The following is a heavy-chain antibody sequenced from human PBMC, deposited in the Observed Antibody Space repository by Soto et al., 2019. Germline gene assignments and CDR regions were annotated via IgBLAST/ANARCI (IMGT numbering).Heavy chain of an antibody. Sequence: EVPLLESGGGLVQPGGSLRLSCAASGLTFSSYAMSWVRQAPGKGLEWVSVMSSSGGSTYSADSVKGRFTISRDNSKNTLYLQMNSLRAEDTAVYYCAKHRNNTWYEIDYWGQGTLVTVSS. CDR2: MSSSGGST. CDR1: GLTFSSYA. V-gene: IGHV3-23*01. CDR3: AKHRNNTWYEIDY. J-gene: IGHJ4*02. D-gene: IGHD6-13*01.